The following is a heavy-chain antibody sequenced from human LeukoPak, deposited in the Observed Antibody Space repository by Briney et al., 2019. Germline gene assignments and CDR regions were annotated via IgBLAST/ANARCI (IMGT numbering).Heavy chain of an antibody. J-gene: IGHJ3*02. D-gene: IGHD5-12*01. CDR1: GYTFTGYY. CDR3: ARDVDIVDTMGYHAFDI. Sequence: GASVKVSCKASGYTFTGYYMHWVRQAPGQGLEWMGWINPNSGGTNYAQKFQGRVTMTRDTSISTAYMELSRLRSDDTAVYYCARDVDIVDTMGYHAFDIWGQGTMVTVSS. V-gene: IGHV1-2*02. CDR2: INPNSGGT.